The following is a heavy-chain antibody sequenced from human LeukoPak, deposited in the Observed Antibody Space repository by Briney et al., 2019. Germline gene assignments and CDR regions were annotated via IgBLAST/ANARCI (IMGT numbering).Heavy chain of an antibody. CDR1: GYTFTSYD. Sequence: ASVKVSCKASGYTFTSYDINWVRQATGQGLEWMGWMNPNNGNTGYTQKFQGRLTITRDTSIGTAYMELSSLRSEDTAVYYCARRARDCSRTSCFNYYYYTDVWGKGTTVTVSS. J-gene: IGHJ6*03. D-gene: IGHD2-2*01. V-gene: IGHV1-8*01. CDR3: ARRARDCSRTSCFNYYYYTDV. CDR2: MNPNNGNT.